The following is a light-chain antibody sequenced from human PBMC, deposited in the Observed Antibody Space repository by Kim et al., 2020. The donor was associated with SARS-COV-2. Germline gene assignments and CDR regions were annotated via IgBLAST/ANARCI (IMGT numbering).Light chain of an antibody. CDR2: EGS. CDR1: SSDVGSYNH. V-gene: IGLV2-23*01. CDR3: CSYAGSNNWV. J-gene: IGLJ3*02. Sequence: GQSITTSCTGTSSDVGSYNHVSWYQQHPGKAPKLMIYEGSKRPSGVPDRFSGSKSGNTASLTISGLQAEDEADYYCCSYAGSNNWVFGGGTQLTVL.